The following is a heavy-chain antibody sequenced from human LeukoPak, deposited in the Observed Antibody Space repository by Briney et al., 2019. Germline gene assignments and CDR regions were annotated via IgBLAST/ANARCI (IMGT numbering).Heavy chain of an antibody. J-gene: IGHJ4*02. Sequence: GGSLRLSCAASGFTFSSYGMHWVRQAPGKGLEWVAFIRYDGSNKYYADSVKGRFTISRDNSKNTLYLQMNSLRAEDTAVYYCAKTAGITGALYYFDYWGQGTLVTVSS. D-gene: IGHD1-20*01. CDR2: IRYDGSNK. CDR1: GFTFSSYG. CDR3: AKTAGITGALYYFDY. V-gene: IGHV3-30*02.